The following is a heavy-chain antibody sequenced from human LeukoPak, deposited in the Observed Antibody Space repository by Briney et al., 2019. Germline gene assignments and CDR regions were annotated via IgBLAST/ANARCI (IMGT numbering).Heavy chain of an antibody. CDR1: GFTFGSYW. J-gene: IGHJ1*01. Sequence: PGGSLRLSCVASGFTFGSYWMTWVRQAPGKGLVWVSRIKSGGSTNYADSVKGRFTISRDNAKNTVSLQMNSLRAEDTGVYYCARAPSEIGGYYPEYFRHWGQGTLVTVSS. CDR2: IKSGGST. D-gene: IGHD3-22*01. CDR3: ARAPSEIGGYYPEYFRH. V-gene: IGHV3-74*01.